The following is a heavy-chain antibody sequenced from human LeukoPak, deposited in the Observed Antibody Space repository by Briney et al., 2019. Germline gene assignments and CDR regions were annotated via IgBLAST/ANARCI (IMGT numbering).Heavy chain of an antibody. CDR1: GGSISSGGYY. D-gene: IGHD6-6*01. V-gene: IGHV4-31*03. CDR3: ARAEPSSSINQVFGY. Sequence: SETLSLTCTVSGGSISSGGYYWSWIRQHPGKGLEWIGYIYYSGSTYYNPSLKSRVTISVDTSKNQFSLKLSSVTAADTAVYYCARAEPSSSINQVFGYWGQGTLVTVSS. CDR2: IYYSGST. J-gene: IGHJ4*01.